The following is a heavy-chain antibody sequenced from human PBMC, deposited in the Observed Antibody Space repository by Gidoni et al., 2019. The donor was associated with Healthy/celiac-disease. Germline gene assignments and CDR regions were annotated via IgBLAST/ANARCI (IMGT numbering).Heavy chain of an antibody. CDR1: GFHFSSYA. CDR3: AKDALWELLPKDLFDI. CDR2: ISGSGGST. Sequence: EVQLLESGGGLVQPGGSLRLSWSASGFHFSSYAMSWVRQAPGNGLGWVSAISGSGGSTYYADSVKGRFTISRDNSKNTLYLQMNSLRAEDTAVYYCAKDALWELLPKDLFDIWGQGTMVTVSS. D-gene: IGHD1-26*01. J-gene: IGHJ3*02. V-gene: IGHV3-23*01.